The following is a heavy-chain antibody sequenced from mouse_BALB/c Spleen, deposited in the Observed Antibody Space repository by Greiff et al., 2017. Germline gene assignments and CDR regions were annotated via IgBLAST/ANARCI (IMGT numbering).Heavy chain of an antibody. Sequence: EVKVEESGGGLVQPGESLKLSCESYEYEFPSPDMSWVRKTPEKRLELVAAINSDGGSTYYPDTMERRCIISRDTTKKTLYLQMSSLRSEDTALYYCERRVQRAYWYFDVWGAGTTVTVSS. V-gene: IGHV5-2*03. CDR2: INSDGGST. CDR3: ERRVQRAYWYFDV. D-gene: IGHD2-14*01. J-gene: IGHJ1*01. CDR1: EYEFPSPD.